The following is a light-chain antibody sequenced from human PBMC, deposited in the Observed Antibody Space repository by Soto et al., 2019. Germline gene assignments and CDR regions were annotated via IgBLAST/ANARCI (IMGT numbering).Light chain of an antibody. V-gene: IGKV1-33*01. CDR3: QQYDHLPRT. CDR1: QEISNS. CDR2: DAS. J-gene: IGKJ1*01. Sequence: DIQMIQSPSSLSASVGDRVTITCQASQEISNSLNWYKQKPGKAPKLLIYDASNLERGVPSRFSGRGSGTDFTFTISSLQPEDFATYYCQQYDHLPRTFGRGTKVEIK.